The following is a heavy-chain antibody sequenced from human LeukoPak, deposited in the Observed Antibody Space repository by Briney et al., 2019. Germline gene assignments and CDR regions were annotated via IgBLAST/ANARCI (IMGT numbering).Heavy chain of an antibody. Sequence: GGSLRLSCEAYGFTFSSYAMHWVRQVPGKGLECVAFIRFDGSETDFLDSVKGRFTISRDNSKNTVYLDMKNLRPEDTAIYYCAKQHSSMVRGVDNWGRGNLVTVSS. CDR3: AKQHSSMVRGVDN. D-gene: IGHD3-10*01. CDR1: GFTFSSYA. CDR2: IRFDGSET. V-gene: IGHV3-30*02. J-gene: IGHJ4*02.